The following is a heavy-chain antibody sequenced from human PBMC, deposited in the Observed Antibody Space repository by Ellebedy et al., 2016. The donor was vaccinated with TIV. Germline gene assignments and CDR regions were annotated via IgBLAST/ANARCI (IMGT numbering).Heavy chain of an antibody. V-gene: IGHV3-23*01. CDR1: GFTVTNFA. J-gene: IGHJ4*02. Sequence: GESLKISCAASGFTVTNFAMSWVRQAPGKGLGWVSSLSGSGRSTYYADSVKGRFTISRDNSKNTLYLQMNALTAEDTAIYYCAKEQGHGSGTPCDSWGQGTLVTVSS. CDR3: AKEQGHGSGTPCDS. D-gene: IGHD3-10*01. CDR2: LSGSGRST.